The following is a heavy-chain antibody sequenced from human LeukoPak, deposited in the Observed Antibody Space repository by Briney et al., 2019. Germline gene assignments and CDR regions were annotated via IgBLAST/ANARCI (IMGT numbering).Heavy chain of an antibody. CDR1: GGSISSYY. J-gene: IGHJ4*02. CDR2: IYYSGST. CDR3: AGLFSGYDPFDY. Sequence: KPSETLSLTCTVSGGSISSYYWSWIRQPPGKGLEWIGYIYYSGSTNYNPSLKSRVTVSVDTSKNQVSLKLRSVTAADTAVYYCAGLFSGYDPFDYWGQGTLVTVSS. V-gene: IGHV4-59*03. D-gene: IGHD5-12*01.